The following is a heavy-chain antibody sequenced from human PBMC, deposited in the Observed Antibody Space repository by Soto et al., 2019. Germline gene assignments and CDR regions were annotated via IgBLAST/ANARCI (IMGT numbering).Heavy chain of an antibody. J-gene: IGHJ4*02. CDR1: GVTFSSYG. CDR2: IYYDGSNK. CDR3: ARAQYSSSWYPFDY. V-gene: IGHV3-33*01. D-gene: IGHD6-13*01. Sequence: QVQLVESGRGVVQPVRSLRLSCAASGVTFSSYGMHWVRQAPCKGLEWVAVIYYDGSNKYYADSVKGRFTISRDNSKNTLYLQMNSLRAEDTALYYCARAQYSSSWYPFDYWGQGTLVTVSS.